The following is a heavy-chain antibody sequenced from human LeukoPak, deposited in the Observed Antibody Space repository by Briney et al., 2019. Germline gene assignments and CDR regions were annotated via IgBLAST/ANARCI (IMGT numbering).Heavy chain of an antibody. J-gene: IGHJ5*02. CDR3: ERDESYYDSSGYPT. D-gene: IGHD3-22*01. V-gene: IGHV4-39*07. CDR1: GGSISSSSYY. Sequence: IPSETLSLTCTVSGGSISSSSYYWGWIRQPPGKGLEWIGSIYYSGSTYYNPSLKSRVTISVDTSKNQFSLKLSSVTAADTAVYYCERDESYYDSSGYPTWGQGTLVTVSS. CDR2: IYYSGST.